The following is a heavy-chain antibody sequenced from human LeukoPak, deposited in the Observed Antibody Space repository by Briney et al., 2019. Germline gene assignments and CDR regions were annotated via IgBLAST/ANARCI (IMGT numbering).Heavy chain of an antibody. CDR2: ISAYNGNT. D-gene: IGHD2-2*01. Sequence: ASVKVSCKASGYTFTSYGISWVRQAPGQGLEWMGWISAYNGNTNYAQKLQGRVTMTTDTSTSTAYMELRSLRSDDTAVYYCAGQPYCSSTSCRATYGMDVWGQGTTVTVSS. J-gene: IGHJ6*02. V-gene: IGHV1-18*01. CDR1: GYTFTSYG. CDR3: AGQPYCSSTSCRATYGMDV.